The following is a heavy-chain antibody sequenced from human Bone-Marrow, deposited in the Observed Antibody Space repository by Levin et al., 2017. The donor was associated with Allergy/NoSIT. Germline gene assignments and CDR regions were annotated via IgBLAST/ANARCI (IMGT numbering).Heavy chain of an antibody. CDR1: GFTFSSYA. Sequence: GESLKISCAASGFTFSSYAMSWVRQAPGKGLEWVSAISGSGGSTYYADSVKGRFTISRDNSKNTLYLQMNSLRAEDTAVYYCAKDRLVHGDPGFDYWGQGTLVTVSS. V-gene: IGHV3-23*01. CDR2: ISGSGGST. D-gene: IGHD4-17*01. J-gene: IGHJ4*02. CDR3: AKDRLVHGDPGFDY.